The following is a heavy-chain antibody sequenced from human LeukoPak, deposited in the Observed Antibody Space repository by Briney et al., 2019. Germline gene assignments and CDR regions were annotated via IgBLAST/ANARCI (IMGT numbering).Heavy chain of an antibody. J-gene: IGHJ4*02. CDR2: IYYSGST. Sequence: SETLSLTCTVPGGSISSYYWSWIRQPPGKGLEWMGYIYYSGSTNYNPSLKSRVTISVDTSKNQFSLKLSSVTAADTAVYYCARRHSSSWYFDYWGQGTLVTVSS. CDR1: GGSISSYY. CDR3: ARRHSSSWYFDY. V-gene: IGHV4-59*08. D-gene: IGHD6-13*01.